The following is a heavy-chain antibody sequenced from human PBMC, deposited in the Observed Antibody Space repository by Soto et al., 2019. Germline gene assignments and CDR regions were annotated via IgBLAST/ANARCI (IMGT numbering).Heavy chain of an antibody. D-gene: IGHD3-10*01. V-gene: IGHV5-10-1*01. J-gene: IGHJ3*01. CDR3: ERPAMVWVVPTDGLRV. CDR1: GYSFTSYW. CDR2: IDPSDSYT. Sequence: EVQLVQSGAEVKKPGESLRISCKGSGYSFTSYWISWVRQMPGKGLEWMGRIDPSDSYTNYSPSFQGHVAISADKSIRTAYLQWSGVKASDAAMDCCERPAMVWVVPTDGLRVWGQG.